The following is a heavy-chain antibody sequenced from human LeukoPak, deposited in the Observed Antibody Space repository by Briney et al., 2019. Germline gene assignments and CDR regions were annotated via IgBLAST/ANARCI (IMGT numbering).Heavy chain of an antibody. CDR3: AKTPYSSGWYEGGYYFDY. Sequence: GGSLRLSCAASGFTFSSYAMSWVRQAPGKGLEWVSAISGSGGSTYYADSVKGRFTISRDNSKNTLYLQMNSLRAEDTAVYYCAKTPYSSGWYEGGYYFDYWGQGTLVTVSS. CDR2: ISGSGGST. V-gene: IGHV3-23*01. J-gene: IGHJ4*02. D-gene: IGHD6-19*01. CDR1: GFTFSSYA.